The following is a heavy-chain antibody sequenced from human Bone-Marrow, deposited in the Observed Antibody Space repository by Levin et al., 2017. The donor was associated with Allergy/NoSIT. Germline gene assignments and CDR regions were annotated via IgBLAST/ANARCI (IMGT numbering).Heavy chain of an antibody. CDR2: ISGSATNI. J-gene: IGHJ4*02. CDR1: GFTFSSYA. D-gene: IGHD1-14*01. V-gene: IGHV3-48*02. Sequence: ETLSLTCVASGFTFSSYAMDWVRQAPGKGLEWVSYISGSATNIHYADSVKGRFTISRDNAKNSLYLQMNSLRDEDTAVYYCARDPSRGSTKSNYFDFWGQGTLVTVSS. CDR3: ARDPSRGSTKSNYFDF.